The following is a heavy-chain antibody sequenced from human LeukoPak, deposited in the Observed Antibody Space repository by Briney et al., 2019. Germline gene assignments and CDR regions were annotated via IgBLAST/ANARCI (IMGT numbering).Heavy chain of an antibody. V-gene: IGHV1-18*01. D-gene: IGHD3-22*01. CDR1: GYTFTSYG. Sequence: GASVKVSCKASGYTFTSYGISWVRQAPGQGLEWMGWISAYNGNTNYAQKLQGRVTMTTDTSTSTAYMELRSLRSDDTAVYYCAFDSSGYRFLAFDYWGQGTLVTVSS. CDR2: ISAYNGNT. CDR3: AFDSSGYRFLAFDY. J-gene: IGHJ4*02.